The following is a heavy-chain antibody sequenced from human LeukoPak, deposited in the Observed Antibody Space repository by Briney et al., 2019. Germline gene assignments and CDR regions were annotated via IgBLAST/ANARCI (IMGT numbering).Heavy chain of an antibody. CDR2: ISGGDPTT. J-gene: IGHJ4*02. Sequence: PGGSLRLSCVASDFSFTIYAMSWVRQAPGKGLEWVSSISGGDPTTYYADSVKGRFTISRDNSKNTLYLQMNSLRAEDTAIYYCAKESLLLRGPLLIYYFDFWGQGTLVTVSS. CDR3: AKESLLLRGPLLIYYFDF. D-gene: IGHD3-10*01. CDR1: DFSFTIYA. V-gene: IGHV3-23*01.